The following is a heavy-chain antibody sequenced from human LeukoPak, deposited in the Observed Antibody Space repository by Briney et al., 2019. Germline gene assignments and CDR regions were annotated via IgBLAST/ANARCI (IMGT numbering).Heavy chain of an antibody. CDR3: ARRQGEGGY. D-gene: IGHD3-16*01. V-gene: IGHV3-23*01. J-gene: IGHJ4*02. Sequence: GGSLRLSCAASGFTFSSYAMSWVRQAPGKGLEWVSVISGSGDSTYYADSVKGRSTISRDNSKNSLYLQMNSLRAEDTAVYYCARRQGEGGYWGQGTLVTVSS. CDR2: ISGSGDST. CDR1: GFTFSSYA.